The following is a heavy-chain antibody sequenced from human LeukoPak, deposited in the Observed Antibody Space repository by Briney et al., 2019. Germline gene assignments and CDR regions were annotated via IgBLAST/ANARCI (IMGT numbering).Heavy chain of an antibody. CDR1: GFTFSSYS. Sequence: PGGSLRLSCAASGFTFSSYSMNWVRQAPGKGLEWVSSISSSSSYIYYADSVKGRFTISRDNAKNSLYLQMNSLRAEDTAVYYCARGIHYGSGSYYFDYWGQGTLVTVSS. J-gene: IGHJ4*02. CDR2: ISSSSSYI. D-gene: IGHD3-10*01. V-gene: IGHV3-21*01. CDR3: ARGIHYGSGSYYFDY.